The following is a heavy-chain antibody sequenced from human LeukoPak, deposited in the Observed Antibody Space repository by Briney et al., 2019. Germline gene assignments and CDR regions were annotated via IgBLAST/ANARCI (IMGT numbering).Heavy chain of an antibody. J-gene: IGHJ5*02. CDR2: ISYDGSNK. CDR1: GFTFSSYA. Sequence: QSGGSLRLSCAASGFTFSSYAMHWVRQAPGKGLEWVAVISYDGSNKYYADSVKGRFTISRDNSKNTLYLQMNSLRAEDTAVYYWARESTAHSGFDPWGQETLVTVPS. CDR3: ARESTAHSGFDP. D-gene: IGHD2-21*01. V-gene: IGHV3-30*04.